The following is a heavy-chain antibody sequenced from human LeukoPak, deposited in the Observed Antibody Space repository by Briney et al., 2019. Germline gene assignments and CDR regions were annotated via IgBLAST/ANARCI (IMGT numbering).Heavy chain of an antibody. V-gene: IGHV5-51*01. D-gene: IGHD5-24*01. CDR1: GYSFTSYW. CDR3: ARHSNRGAASSAITRYYYYDMDV. J-gene: IGHJ6*03. CDR2: IYPGDSDT. Sequence: GESLKISCKGSGYSFTSYWIGWARQMPGKGLEWMGIIYPGDSDTRYSPSFQGQVTISADKSISTAYLQWSSLKVSDTAMYFCARHSNRGAASSAITRYYYYDMDVWGKGTTVTVSS.